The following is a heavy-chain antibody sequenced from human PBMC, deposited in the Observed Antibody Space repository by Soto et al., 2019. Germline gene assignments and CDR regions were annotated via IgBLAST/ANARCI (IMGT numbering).Heavy chain of an antibody. CDR1: GGSISSGGYS. CDR2: IYHSGST. J-gene: IGHJ6*02. Sequence: QLQLQESGSGLVKPSQTLSLTCAVSGGSISSGGYSWSWIRQPPGKGLEWIGYIYHSGSTYYNPSLQSRVTISVDRSNNQFSLKLSSVTAAYTAVYYCARGGVGYCSGGSCYGYYGMDVWGQGTTVTVSS. V-gene: IGHV4-30-2*01. CDR3: ARGGVGYCSGGSCYGYYGMDV. D-gene: IGHD2-15*01.